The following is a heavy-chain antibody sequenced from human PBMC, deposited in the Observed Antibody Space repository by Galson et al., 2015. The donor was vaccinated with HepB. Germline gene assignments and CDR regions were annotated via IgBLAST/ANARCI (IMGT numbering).Heavy chain of an antibody. V-gene: IGHV4-59*01. Sequence: LTCTVSGASISSYYWSWIRQPPGKGLEWIGYIYSSGSTNYNPSLKSRVTISVDTSKNQFSLKLSSVTAADTAVYFCARRYSNGYFFDYWGQGTLVPVSS. CDR3: ARRYSNGYFFDY. J-gene: IGHJ4*02. CDR2: IYSSGST. D-gene: IGHD4-11*01. CDR1: GASISSYY.